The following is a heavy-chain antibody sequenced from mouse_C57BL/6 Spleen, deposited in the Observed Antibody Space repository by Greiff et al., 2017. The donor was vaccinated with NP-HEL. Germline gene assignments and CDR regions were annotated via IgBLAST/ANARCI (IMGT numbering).Heavy chain of an antibody. CDR1: GFTFSSYA. Sequence: DVHLVESGEGLVKPGGSLKLSCAASGFTFSSYAMSWVRQTPEKRLEWVAYISSGGDYIYYADTVKGRFTISRDNARNTLYLQMSSLKSEDTAMYYCTRDGSLGDYFDYWGQGTTLTVSS. J-gene: IGHJ2*01. V-gene: IGHV5-9-1*02. D-gene: IGHD3-1*01. CDR3: TRDGSLGDYFDY. CDR2: ISSGGDYI.